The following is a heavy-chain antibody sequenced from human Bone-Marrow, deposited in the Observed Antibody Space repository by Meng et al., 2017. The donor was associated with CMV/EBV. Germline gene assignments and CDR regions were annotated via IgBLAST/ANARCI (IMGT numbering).Heavy chain of an antibody. V-gene: IGHV1-2*02. Sequence: ASVKVSCKASGYTFTGYYMHWVRQAPGQGLEWMGWINPNSGGTNYAQKFQGRVTMTSDTSISTAHLELSRLRSDDPAVYYCARGLELGVIVPAQVDFWGQGTLVTVSS. CDR3: ARGLELGVIVPAQVDF. CDR1: GYTFTGYY. D-gene: IGHD2-2*01. CDR2: INPNSGGT. J-gene: IGHJ4*02.